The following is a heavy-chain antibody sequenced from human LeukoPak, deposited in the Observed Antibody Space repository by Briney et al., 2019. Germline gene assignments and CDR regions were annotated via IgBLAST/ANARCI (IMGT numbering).Heavy chain of an antibody. V-gene: IGHV3-23*01. Sequence: PGGSLRLSCAASGFTFNNYGMHWVRQAPGRGLEWVSAISGSGGSTYYADSVKGRFTISRDNSKNTLYLQMNSLRAEDTAVYYCAPKGGQVFPGNWFDPWGQRTLVTVSS. CDR3: APKGGQVFPGNWFDP. CDR1: GFTFNNYG. J-gene: IGHJ5*02. D-gene: IGHD2/OR15-2a*01. CDR2: ISGSGGST.